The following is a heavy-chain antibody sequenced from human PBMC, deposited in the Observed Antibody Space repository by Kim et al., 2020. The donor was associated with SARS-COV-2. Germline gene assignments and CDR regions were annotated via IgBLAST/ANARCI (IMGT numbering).Heavy chain of an antibody. Sequence: PYLNGRVTIAVDTSTNQFSLKLGSVTAADTAVYYCARSTGYSYGYGAFDIWGQGTMVTVSS. D-gene: IGHD5-18*01. V-gene: IGHV4-59*01. J-gene: IGHJ3*02. CDR3: ARSTGYSYGYGAFDI.